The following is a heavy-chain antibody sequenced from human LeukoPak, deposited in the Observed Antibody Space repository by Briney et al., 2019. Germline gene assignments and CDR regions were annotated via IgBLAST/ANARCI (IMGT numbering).Heavy chain of an antibody. CDR3: AKDRLGAMMYFDF. CDR1: GFTFSGYG. Sequence: RPGGSLRLSCAASGFTFSGYGMSWVRQAPGKGLKWVSAISGSGGSTYYADSVKGRFTISRDNSKNTLYLQVNSLRVEDTAVYYCAKDRLGAMMYFDFWGQGTLVTVSS. CDR2: ISGSGGST. V-gene: IGHV3-23*01. J-gene: IGHJ4*02. D-gene: IGHD1-26*01.